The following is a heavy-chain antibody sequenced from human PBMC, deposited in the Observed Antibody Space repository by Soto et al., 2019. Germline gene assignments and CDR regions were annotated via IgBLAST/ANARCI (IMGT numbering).Heavy chain of an antibody. Sequence: SETLSLTCTVSGGSISSYYWSWIRQPPGKGLEWIGYIYYSGSTNYNPSLKSRVTISVDTSKNQFSLKLSSVTAADTAVYYCARQVTLSRPFDYWGQGTLVTVSS. J-gene: IGHJ4*02. V-gene: IGHV4-59*08. CDR3: ARQVTLSRPFDY. CDR2: IYYSGST. CDR1: GGSISSYY. D-gene: IGHD3-10*02.